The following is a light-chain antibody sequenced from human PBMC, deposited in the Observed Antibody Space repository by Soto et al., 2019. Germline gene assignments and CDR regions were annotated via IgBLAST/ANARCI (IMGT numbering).Light chain of an antibody. J-gene: IGKJ1*01. CDR2: GAS. Sequence: DSPTTRSRVSLSAFAGARDKITCRASQSISSYLNWYQQKPGKGPNLLIYGASSLQSGVPSRFSGSGSGTDFTLTISSLQPEDFATYYCQQSYSAPPWTFGQGTKVDIK. V-gene: IGKV1-39*01. CDR3: QQSYSAPPWT. CDR1: QSISSY.